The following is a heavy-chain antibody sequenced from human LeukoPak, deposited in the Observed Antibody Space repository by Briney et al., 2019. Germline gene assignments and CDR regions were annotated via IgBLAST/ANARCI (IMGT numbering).Heavy chain of an antibody. CDR1: GFIVSSNY. V-gene: IGHV3-53*01. CDR3: ARVLSSGYDVGYYFDY. D-gene: IGHD5-12*01. CDR2: IYSGGST. J-gene: IGHJ4*02. Sequence: PGGSLRLSCAASGFIVSSNYMSWLRQAPGKGLHGVSVIYSGGSTYYADSVKGRFIISRDNSKNTLYLQMNSLRAEDTAVYYCARVLSSGYDVGYYFDYWGQGTLVTVSS.